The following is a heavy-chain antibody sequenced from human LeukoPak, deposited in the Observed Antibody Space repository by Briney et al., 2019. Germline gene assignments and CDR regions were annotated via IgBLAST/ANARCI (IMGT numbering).Heavy chain of an antibody. CDR3: ARRYYYGSGGFDP. D-gene: IGHD3-10*01. V-gene: IGHV4-34*01. J-gene: IGHJ5*02. Sequence: SETRSLTCTVSGGSISGYYWSWIRQPPGKGLEWIGEINHSGSTNYNPSLKSRVTISVDTSKNQFSLKLSSVTAADTAVYYCARRYYYGSGGFDPWGRGTLVTVSS. CDR2: INHSGST. CDR1: GGSISGYY.